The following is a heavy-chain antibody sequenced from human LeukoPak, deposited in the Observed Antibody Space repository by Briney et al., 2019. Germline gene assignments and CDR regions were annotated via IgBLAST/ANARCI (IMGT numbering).Heavy chain of an antibody. CDR3: ARGEYHFDY. V-gene: IGHV3-30-3*01. CDR1: GFTFSSYA. D-gene: IGHD3-10*01. J-gene: IGHJ4*02. Sequence: PGGSLRLSCAATGFTFSSYAMHWVRQAPGKGLEWVAVISSDGNNKYYADSVKGRFTISRDNSKNTLYMQMNSLRGEDTAVYYCARGEYHFDYWGQGTLVTVSS. CDR2: ISSDGNNK.